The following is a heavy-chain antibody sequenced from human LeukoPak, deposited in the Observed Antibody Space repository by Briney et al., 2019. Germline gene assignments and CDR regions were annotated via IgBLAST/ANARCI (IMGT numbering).Heavy chain of an antibody. CDR3: ARQEIQLWPNYFDY. D-gene: IGHD5-18*01. CDR2: IYYSGST. V-gene: IGHV4-39*01. Sequence: SETLSLTCTVSGGSISSYYWGWIRQPPGKGLEWIGSIYYSGSTYYNPSLKSRVTISVDTSKNQFSLKLSSVTAADTAVYYCARQEIQLWPNYFDYWGQGTLVTVSS. J-gene: IGHJ4*02. CDR1: GGSISSYY.